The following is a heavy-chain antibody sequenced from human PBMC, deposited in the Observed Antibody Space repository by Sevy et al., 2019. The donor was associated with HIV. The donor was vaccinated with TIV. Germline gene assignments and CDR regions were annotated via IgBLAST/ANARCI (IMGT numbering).Heavy chain of an antibody. Sequence: GGSLRLSCAASGFSFSSHGMHWVRQAPGKGLEWQSVISYDGNKKYYADSVKGRFNISRDNSKNTLYLQMNSLRPEDTAVYYCARDGGWYNYAPSDYWGQGTLVTVSS. CDR2: ISYDGNKK. J-gene: IGHJ4*02. D-gene: IGHD1-1*01. CDR3: ARDGGWYNYAPSDY. CDR1: GFSFSSHG. V-gene: IGHV3-30*03.